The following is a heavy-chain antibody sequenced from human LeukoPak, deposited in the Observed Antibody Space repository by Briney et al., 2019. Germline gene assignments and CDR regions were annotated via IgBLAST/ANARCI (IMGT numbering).Heavy chain of an antibody. D-gene: IGHD1-26*01. V-gene: IGHV1-69*05. J-gene: IGHJ5*02. CDR1: GGTFSSYA. Sequence: GASVKVSCKASGGTFSSYAISWVRQAPGQGLEWMGGIIPIFGTANYAQKFQGRVTITTDESTSTAYMELSSLRSEDTAVYYCARGEGGSYDFNWFDPRGQGTLVTVSS. CDR2: IIPIFGTA. CDR3: ARGEGGSYDFNWFDP.